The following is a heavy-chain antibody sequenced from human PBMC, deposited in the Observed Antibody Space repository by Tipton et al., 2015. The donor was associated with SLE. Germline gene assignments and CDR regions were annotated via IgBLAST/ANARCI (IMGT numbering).Heavy chain of an antibody. Sequence: TLSLTCTIYRGSFNGYHWSWIRQPPGKGLEWIGEINYSGSTNYNPSLKSRVTISVDTSQNHFSLRLTSVTAEDTAVYFCARQPSPYYDTTSYFDYWGPGILVTVSS. V-gene: IGHV4-34*01. CDR1: RGSFNGYH. D-gene: IGHD3-16*01. CDR3: ARQPSPYYDTTSYFDY. J-gene: IGHJ4*02. CDR2: INYSGST.